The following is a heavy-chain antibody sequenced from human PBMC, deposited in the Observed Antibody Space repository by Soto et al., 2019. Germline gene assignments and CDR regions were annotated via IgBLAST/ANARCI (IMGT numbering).Heavy chain of an antibody. J-gene: IGHJ4*02. CDR3: ARGRYGDY. V-gene: IGHV1-18*01. CDR2: ISAHNGNT. CDR1: GYAFTTYG. D-gene: IGHD1-1*01. Sequence: QVHLVQSGAEVKKPGASVKVYCKGSGYAFTTYGIAWVRQAPGQGLEWMGSISAHNGNTNYAQKLQGRVTVTRDTSTSTAYMELRSLISDDTAVYYCARGRYGDYWGQGALVTVSS.